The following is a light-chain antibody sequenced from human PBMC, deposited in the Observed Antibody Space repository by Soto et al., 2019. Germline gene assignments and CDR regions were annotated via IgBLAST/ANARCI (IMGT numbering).Light chain of an antibody. Sequence: SYRARQRVSRNVAWYQQKPGQAPRLLIYGASTRAPGFPARFSGSGPGTEFNLTLSSPQSEEFALHYCQEYNKSPGRFREGTKVDIK. CDR2: GAS. CDR1: QRVSRN. V-gene: IGKV3-15*01. J-gene: IGKJ1*01. CDR3: QEYNKSPGR.